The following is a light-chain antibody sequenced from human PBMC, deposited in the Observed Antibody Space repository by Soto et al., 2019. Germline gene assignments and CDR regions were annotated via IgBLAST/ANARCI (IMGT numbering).Light chain of an antibody. CDR1: QSVNNY. J-gene: IGKJ1*01. Sequence: EIAMTQSQVTLSLSPGERATLSCRASQSVNNYLAWYQQEPGRPPRLLIYDASIRPTGIPARFSGSGSGTDFTLTISYLEPEDFAVYYCQQRSNWPPTFGQGTKVDI. CDR2: DAS. V-gene: IGKV3-11*01. CDR3: QQRSNWPPT.